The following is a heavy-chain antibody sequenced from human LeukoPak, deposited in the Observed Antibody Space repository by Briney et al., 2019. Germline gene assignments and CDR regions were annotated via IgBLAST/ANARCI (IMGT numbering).Heavy chain of an antibody. CDR2: IYYGENT. D-gene: IGHD3-22*01. CDR3: AIAYYDSSGPDYFDY. CDR1: GDSISSGPYY. Sequence: SETLSLTCTVSGDSISSGPYYWGWIRQPPGKGLEWIGNIYYGENTYYNPSLTSRVTISIDTSKNQFYLKLSSLTAADTAVYYCAIAYYDSSGPDYFDYWGQGTLDTVSS. J-gene: IGHJ4*02. V-gene: IGHV4-39*01.